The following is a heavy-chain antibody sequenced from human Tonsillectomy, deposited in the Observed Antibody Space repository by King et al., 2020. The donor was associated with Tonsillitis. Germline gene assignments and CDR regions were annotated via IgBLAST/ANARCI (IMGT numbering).Heavy chain of an antibody. D-gene: IGHD1-1*01. CDR3: VRDSIQLDYNGYYYMDV. V-gene: IGHV3-30*14. J-gene: IGHJ6*03. Sequence: VQLVESGGGVVQPGGSLRLSCTASGFTFRNYAMHWVRQAPGKGLERVAVISYAGGKEYYAASLRGRLTISRDNSMNTLYLQMNNLRPEDTVVFYCVRDSIQLDYNGYYYMDVWGKGTTVIVSS. CDR2: ISYAGGKE. CDR1: GFTFRNYA.